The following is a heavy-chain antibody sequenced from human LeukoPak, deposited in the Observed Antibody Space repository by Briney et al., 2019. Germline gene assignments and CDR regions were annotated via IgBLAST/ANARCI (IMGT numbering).Heavy chain of an antibody. CDR2: INQDGSEK. Sequence: GGSLRLSCAASGFTFSFYWMSWVRQAPGKGLEWVANINQDGSEKYYVDSVKGRFTISRDNAKNSLYLQMNSLRAEDTALYYCARDIVREPRSNDAFDIWGQGTMVTVSS. J-gene: IGHJ3*02. V-gene: IGHV3-7*03. CDR1: GFTFSFYW. CDR3: ARDIVREPRSNDAFDI. D-gene: IGHD1-26*01.